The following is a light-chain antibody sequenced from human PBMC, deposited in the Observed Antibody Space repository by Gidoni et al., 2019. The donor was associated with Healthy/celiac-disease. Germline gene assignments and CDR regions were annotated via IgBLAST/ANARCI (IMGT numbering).Light chain of an antibody. CDR1: SSNIGAGYD. CDR2: GNS. Sequence: SVLTPPPPVSGAPGQRGTISCTGSSSNIGAGYDVHWYQQLPGTAPKLLIYGNSNRPSGVPDRFSGSKSGTSASLAITGLQAEDEADYYCQSYDSSLSGPVVFGGGTKLTVL. J-gene: IGLJ2*01. CDR3: QSYDSSLSGPVV. V-gene: IGLV1-40*01.